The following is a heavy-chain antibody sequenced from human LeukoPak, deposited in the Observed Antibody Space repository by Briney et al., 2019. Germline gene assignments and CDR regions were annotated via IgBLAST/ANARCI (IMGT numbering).Heavy chain of an antibody. J-gene: IGHJ4*02. CDR1: GFTFGDYA. D-gene: IGHD5-18*01. Sequence: GGSLRLSCAASGFTFGDYAMHWVRQAPGKGLEWVSLISGDGETNYGDSVKGRFTVSRDNSKNSLYLQMNSLRAEDTALYYCARVRTAMEIGAYWGQGTLVTVSS. V-gene: IGHV3-43*02. CDR2: ISGDGET. CDR3: ARVRTAMEIGAY.